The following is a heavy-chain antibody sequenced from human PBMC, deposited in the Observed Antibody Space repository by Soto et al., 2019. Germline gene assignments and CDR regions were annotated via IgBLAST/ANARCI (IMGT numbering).Heavy chain of an antibody. CDR2: TNAGNGNT. D-gene: IGHD3-3*01. CDR3: ARGGASIFGVVITAESGY. CDR1: GYTFTSYA. J-gene: IGHJ4*02. V-gene: IGHV1-3*01. Sequence: ASVKVSCKASGYTFTSYAMHWVRQAPGQRLEWMGWTNAGNGNTKYSQKFQGRVTITRDTSASTAYMELSSLRSEDTAVYYCARGGASIFGVVITAESGYWGQGTLVTVSS.